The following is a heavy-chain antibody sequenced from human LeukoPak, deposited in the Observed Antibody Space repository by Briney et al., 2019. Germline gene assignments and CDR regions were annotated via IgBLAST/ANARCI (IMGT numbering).Heavy chain of an antibody. CDR3: AGGRYDFWSGSDY. J-gene: IGHJ4*02. Sequence: GGSLRHSCAASGFTFSRYAMSWVRQAPGKGLEWVSAISGSGGSTYYADSVKGRFTISRDNSKNTLYLEMNSLRAEDTAVYCCAGGRYDFWSGSDYWGQGTLVTVSS. V-gene: IGHV3-23*01. CDR2: ISGSGGST. CDR1: GFTFSRYA. D-gene: IGHD3-3*01.